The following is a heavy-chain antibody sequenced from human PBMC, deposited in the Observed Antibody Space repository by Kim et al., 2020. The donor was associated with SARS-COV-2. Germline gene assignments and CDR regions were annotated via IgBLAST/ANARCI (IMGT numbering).Heavy chain of an antibody. CDR3: VREPCK. CDR1: GFRFSDYD. CDR2: INGDGSTM. Sequence: GGSLRLSCEASGFRFSDYDMSWIRQAPGKGLEWVAYINGDGSTMKCADSVKGRFTISRDNSNNSLSLQMNSLTAEDTAVYYCVREPCKRGQGTLVTVSS. J-gene: IGHJ4*02. V-gene: IGHV3-11*01. D-gene: IGHD2-8*01.